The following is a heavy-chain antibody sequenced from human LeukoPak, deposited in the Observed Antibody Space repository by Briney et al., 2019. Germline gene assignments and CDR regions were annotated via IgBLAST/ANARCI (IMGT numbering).Heavy chain of an antibody. CDR2: IIPILGIA. J-gene: IGHJ4*02. CDR1: GGTFSSYA. Sequence: SVKVSCKASGGTFSSYAISWVRQAPGQGLEWMGRIIPILGIANYAQKFQGRVTITADKSTSTAYMELSRLRSDGTAVYYCARHSVIVVVPAAIGTFDYWGQGTLVTVSS. V-gene: IGHV1-69*04. CDR3: ARHSVIVVVPAAIGTFDY. D-gene: IGHD2-2*01.